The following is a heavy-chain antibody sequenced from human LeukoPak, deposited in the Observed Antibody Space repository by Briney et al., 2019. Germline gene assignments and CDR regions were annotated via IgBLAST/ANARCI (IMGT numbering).Heavy chain of an antibody. CDR1: GGTFSSYA. J-gene: IGHJ4*02. Sequence: SVKVSCKASGGTFSSYAISWVRQAPGQGLEWMGRIIPILGIANYAQKFQGRVTITADKSTSTAYTELSSLRSEDTAVYYCARDQRNYEGASFDYWGQGTLVTVSS. CDR2: IIPILGIA. D-gene: IGHD4-11*01. V-gene: IGHV1-69*04. CDR3: ARDQRNYEGASFDY.